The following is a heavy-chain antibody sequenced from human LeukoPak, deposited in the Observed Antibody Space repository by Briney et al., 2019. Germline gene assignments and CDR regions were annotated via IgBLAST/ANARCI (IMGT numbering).Heavy chain of an antibody. J-gene: IGHJ6*03. Sequence: GASVKVSCKASGGTFSSYAISWVRQAPGQGLEWMGGIIPIFGTANYAQKFQGRVTITADESTSTAYMELSSLRSEDTAVYYCARRRFRGRAYCGGDCYYYYYMDVWGKGTTVTISS. CDR3: ARRRFRGRAYCGGDCYYYYYMDV. CDR1: GGTFSSYA. V-gene: IGHV1-69*13. CDR2: IIPIFGTA. D-gene: IGHD2-21*02.